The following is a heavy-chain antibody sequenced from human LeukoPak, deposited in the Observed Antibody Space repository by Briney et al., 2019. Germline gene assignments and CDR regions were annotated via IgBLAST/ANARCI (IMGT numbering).Heavy chain of an antibody. J-gene: IGHJ4*02. Sequence: PGGSLRLSCAASGFTFDDYAMPWVRQAPGKGLEWVSGISWNSGSIGHADSVKGRFTISRDNAKNSLYLQMNSLRAEDTALYYCAKDLSFGVTAIDYWGQGTLVTVSS. CDR3: AKDLSFGVTAIDY. V-gene: IGHV3-9*01. CDR2: ISWNSGSI. D-gene: IGHD3-10*01. CDR1: GFTFDDYA.